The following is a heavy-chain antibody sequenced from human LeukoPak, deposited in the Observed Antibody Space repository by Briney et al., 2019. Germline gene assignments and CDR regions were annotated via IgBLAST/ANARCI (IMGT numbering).Heavy chain of an antibody. D-gene: IGHD1-1*01. Sequence: ASVKVSCKASGYVFTTYAMHWVRQAPGQTFEWMGRIDAGNGNTKYSQSFQGRVTITRDTSASTAYMELSSLRSEDTALYYCTRNPTGTTDFDYWGQGTLVTVSA. CDR3: TRNPTGTTDFDY. J-gene: IGHJ4*02. CDR1: GYVFTTYA. CDR2: IDAGNGNT. V-gene: IGHV1-3*01.